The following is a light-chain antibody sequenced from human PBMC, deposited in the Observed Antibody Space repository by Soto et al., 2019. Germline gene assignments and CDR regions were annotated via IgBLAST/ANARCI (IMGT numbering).Light chain of an antibody. CDR1: QSISSW. CDR2: DAS. Sequence: DIQMTQSPSTLSASVGDRVTITCRASQSISSWLAWYQQKPGKAPKLLIYDASSLESGVPSRFSGSGSGTEFTLTISSLQPGDFATYYCQHYNTYPWKFGQGTKVDIK. CDR3: QHYNTYPWK. J-gene: IGKJ1*01. V-gene: IGKV1-5*01.